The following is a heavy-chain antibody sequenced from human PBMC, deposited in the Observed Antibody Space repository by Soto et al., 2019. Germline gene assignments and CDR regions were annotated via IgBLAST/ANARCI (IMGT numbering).Heavy chain of an antibody. D-gene: IGHD3-10*01. V-gene: IGHV1-8*01. J-gene: IGHJ6*02. CDR1: GYTFTNYD. CDR3: TRAQFEFGSYFGLDV. CDR2: MNPDSENT. Sequence: QVHLVQSGAEVKQPGASVRVSCKASGYTFTNYDITWVRQATGQGLEWMGWMNPDSENTGSPQKFQGRVTMTVNTSINPAYMELTSLRSEDTAVYYCTRAQFEFGSYFGLDVWGQVTTVTVSS.